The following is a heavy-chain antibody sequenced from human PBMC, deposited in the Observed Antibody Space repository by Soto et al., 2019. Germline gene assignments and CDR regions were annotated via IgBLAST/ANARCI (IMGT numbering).Heavy chain of an antibody. Sequence: SETLSLTCAVSGGSISSGGYYWSWIRQPPGKGLEWIGYIYYSGSTYYNPSLKSRVTISVDTSKNQFSLKLSSVTAADTAVYYCARDRPPDSSGYLNWFDPWGQGTLVTVSS. D-gene: IGHD3-22*01. CDR3: ARDRPPDSSGYLNWFDP. CDR2: IYYSGST. CDR1: GGSISSGGYY. J-gene: IGHJ5*02. V-gene: IGHV4-30-4*01.